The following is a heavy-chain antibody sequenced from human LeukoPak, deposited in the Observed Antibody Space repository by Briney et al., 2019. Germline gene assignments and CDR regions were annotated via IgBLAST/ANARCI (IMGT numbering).Heavy chain of an antibody. V-gene: IGHV3-23*01. Sequence: GGSLRLSCAASGFPFSTYAMSWVRQAPGKGLEWVSAISGSGGSTYYADSVKGRFTISRDNSKNTLYLQMNSLRAEDTAVYYCAKDAYSSGWYGRFDYWGQGTLVTVSS. CDR1: GFPFSTYA. D-gene: IGHD6-19*01. CDR2: ISGSGGST. J-gene: IGHJ4*02. CDR3: AKDAYSSGWYGRFDY.